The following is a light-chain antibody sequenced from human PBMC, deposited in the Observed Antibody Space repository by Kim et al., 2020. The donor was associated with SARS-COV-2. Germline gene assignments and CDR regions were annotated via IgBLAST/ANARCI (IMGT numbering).Light chain of an antibody. CDR2: EVN. Sequence: GQSVPISCTGTSSDVGGYNYVSWYQQHPGKAPKLMIYEVNKRPSGVPDRFSGSKSGNTASLTVSGLQAEDEADYYRSSYAGSNNVVFGGGTQLTVL. V-gene: IGLV2-8*01. J-gene: IGLJ2*01. CDR3: SSYAGSNNVV. CDR1: SSDVGGYNY.